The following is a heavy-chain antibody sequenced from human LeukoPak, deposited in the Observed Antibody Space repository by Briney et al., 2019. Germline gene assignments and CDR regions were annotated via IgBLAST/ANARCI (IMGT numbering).Heavy chain of an antibody. V-gene: IGHV3-33*05. J-gene: IGHJ4*02. D-gene: IGHD5-24*01. CDR1: GFTFSSYG. Sequence: GGSLRLSCAASGFTFSSYGMHWVRQAPGKGLEWVAVISYDGSNKYYADSVKGRFTISRDNSKNTLYLQMNSLRVEDTAVYYCAKDHFPRRVGYNGGESDYWGQGTLVTISS. CDR3: AKDHFPRRVGYNGGESDY. CDR2: ISYDGSNK.